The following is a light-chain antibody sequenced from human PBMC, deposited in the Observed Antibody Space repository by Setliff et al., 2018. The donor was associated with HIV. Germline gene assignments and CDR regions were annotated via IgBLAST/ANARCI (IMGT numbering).Light chain of an antibody. CDR2: DVS. CDR3: AAWDDSLNGQV. Sequence: QSALAQPASVSASPGQSIAIACTGTSSDVGTYNYVSWYQQHPGKAPKLMIYDVSSRLPGVSDRFSGSKSGNTASLTISGLQSEDEADYYCAAWDDSLNGQVFGTGTKVTVL. J-gene: IGLJ1*01. V-gene: IGLV2-14*01. CDR1: SSDVGTYNY.